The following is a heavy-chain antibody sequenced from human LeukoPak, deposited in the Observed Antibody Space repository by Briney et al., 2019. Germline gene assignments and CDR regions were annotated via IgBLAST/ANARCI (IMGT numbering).Heavy chain of an antibody. CDR3: ARAPSTGGVFFDY. CDR2: IYYSGST. Sequence: SETLSLTCTVSGGSISSGGYYWSWIRQHPGKGLEWIGYIYYSGSTYYNPSLKSRVTISIDTSKNQFSLKLSSVTAADTAVYYCARAPSTGGVFFDYWGQGTLVTVSS. V-gene: IGHV4-31*03. CDR1: GGSISSGGYY. J-gene: IGHJ4*02. D-gene: IGHD5/OR15-5a*01.